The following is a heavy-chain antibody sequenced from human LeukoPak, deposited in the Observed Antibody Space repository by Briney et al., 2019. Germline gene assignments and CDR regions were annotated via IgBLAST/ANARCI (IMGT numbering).Heavy chain of an antibody. CDR3: SGAGLSGSWRKAWAFFDY. V-gene: IGHV4-59*01. CDR1: GGSFSGYN. D-gene: IGHD1-14*01. J-gene: IGHJ4*02. CDR2: IYFRGGT. Sequence: SETLSLTCADSGGSFSGYNWTWVRQTPGKGLEWIGYIYFRGGTTYNTATQSRVTISTDTTNTMMSFKLTSITCADRTVSYCSGAGLSGSWRKAWAFFDYWGQGSLVTVSS.